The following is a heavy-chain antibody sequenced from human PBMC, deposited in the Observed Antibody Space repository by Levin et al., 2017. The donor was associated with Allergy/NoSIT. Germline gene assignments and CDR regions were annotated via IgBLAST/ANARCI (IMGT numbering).Heavy chain of an antibody. V-gene: IGHV4-39*01. J-gene: IGHJ3*02. CDR3: ARQHLRSLRSFGELMGAFDS. D-gene: IGHD3-10*01. CDR2: IYYSGST. CDR1: GGSISSSSYY. Sequence: SQTLSLTCTVSGGSISSSSYYWGWIRQPPGKGLEWIGSIYYSGSTYYNPSLKSRVTISVDTSKNQFSLKLSSVTAADTAVYYCARQHLRSLRSFGELMGAFDSWGQGTMVTVSS.